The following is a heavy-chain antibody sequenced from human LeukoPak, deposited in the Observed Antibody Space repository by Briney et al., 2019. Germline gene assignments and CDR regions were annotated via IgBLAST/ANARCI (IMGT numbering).Heavy chain of an antibody. CDR2: ISDSGGSI. CDR3: AKRGYGTGTYYAFDV. CDR1: GFTFSSYA. Sequence: GGSLRLSCAASGFTFSSYAMTWVRQAPGKGLEWVSGISDSGGSISYADSVRGRFTISRDNSKNTLYLQMNSLRGEDTALYSCAKRGYGTGTYYAFDVWGQGTMVTVSS. V-gene: IGHV3-23*01. D-gene: IGHD1-26*01. J-gene: IGHJ3*01.